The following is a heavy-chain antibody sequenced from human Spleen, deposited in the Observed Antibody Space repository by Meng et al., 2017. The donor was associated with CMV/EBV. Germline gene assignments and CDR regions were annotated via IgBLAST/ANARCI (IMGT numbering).Heavy chain of an antibody. CDR3: ASVYYNNYDPFDY. V-gene: IGHV1-2*02. CDR1: GYTFTGYY. D-gene: IGHD3-16*01. Sequence: ASVKVSCKSSGYTFTGYYVHWVRQAPGQGLEWMGWINPNTGGTNYAQRFQGRVTMTRDTSISTAYMELSRLRPDDTAVYFCASVYYNNYDPFDYWGQGTLVTVSS. J-gene: IGHJ4*02. CDR2: INPNTGGT.